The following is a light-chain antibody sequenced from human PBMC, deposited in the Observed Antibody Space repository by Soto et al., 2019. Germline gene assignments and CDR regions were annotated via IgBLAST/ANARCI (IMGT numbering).Light chain of an antibody. V-gene: IGLV1-40*01. J-gene: IGLJ3*02. Sequence: QSVLTQPPSVSGAPGQRVTISCTGSSSYIGAGYDVHWYQQLPGTAPKLLIYGNSNRPSGVPDRFSGSKSGTSASLAITGLQAEDEADYYCQSYDSSLSGGVFGGGTKLTVL. CDR1: SSYIGAGYD. CDR2: GNS. CDR3: QSYDSSLSGGV.